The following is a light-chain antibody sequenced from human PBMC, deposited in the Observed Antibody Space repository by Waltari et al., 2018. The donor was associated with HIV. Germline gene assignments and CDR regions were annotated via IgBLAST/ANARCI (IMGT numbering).Light chain of an antibody. CDR2: EVT. V-gene: IGLV2-14*01. J-gene: IGLJ3*02. CDR1: NFDIFGYNF. Sequence: QSALTQPASVSGSPGESITISCTGANFDIFGYNFVSWFQHHPGKAPKVIIYEVTNRPSGVSNRFSCSKSGTTASLTISGLQPEDEAEYFCISYRSTSSPVFGGGTKLTVL. CDR3: ISYRSTSSPV.